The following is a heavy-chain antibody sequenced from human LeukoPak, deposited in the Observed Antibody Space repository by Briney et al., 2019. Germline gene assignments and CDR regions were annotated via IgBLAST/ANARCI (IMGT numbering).Heavy chain of an antibody. Sequence: GGSLGLSCAASGFTVSSNYMSWVRQAPGKGLEWVSLIYSGGSTYYADSVRGRFTISRDSSKNTLYLQMNSLRAEDTAVYFCARGGGSTQFDYWGQGTLVTVSS. D-gene: IGHD3-16*01. CDR3: ARGGGSTQFDY. CDR1: GFTVSSNY. J-gene: IGHJ4*02. V-gene: IGHV3-66*01. CDR2: IYSGGST.